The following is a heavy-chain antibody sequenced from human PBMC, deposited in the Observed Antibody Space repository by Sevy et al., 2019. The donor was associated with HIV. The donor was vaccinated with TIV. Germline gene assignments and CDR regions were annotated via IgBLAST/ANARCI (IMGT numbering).Heavy chain of an antibody. D-gene: IGHD3-3*01. CDR1: RFTFSRYE. J-gene: IGHJ4*02. CDR3: ARTILGYYLDY. V-gene: IGHV3-48*03. CDR2: ISSSGSNI. Sequence: GGSLRLSCTASRFTFSRYEMNWVRQAPGKGLEWIAFISSSGSNIYYADSVKGRFAISRDNARNSLFLQMNSLRVEDTAVYYCARTILGYYLDYWAREPWSPSPQ.